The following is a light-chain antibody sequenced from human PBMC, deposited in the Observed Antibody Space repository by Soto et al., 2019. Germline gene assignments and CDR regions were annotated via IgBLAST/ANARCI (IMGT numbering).Light chain of an antibody. CDR1: SGHSNYA. V-gene: IGLV4-69*01. CDR3: QTWGTDNHVV. J-gene: IGLJ2*01. Sequence: QSVLTQSPSASASLGASVNVTCTLSSGHSNYAIAWHQQQPEKGPRYLMKLSSDGRHTKGDGIPDRFSGSSSGAERYLTISRLQSEDEADYYCQTWGTDNHVVFGGGTKLTVL. CDR2: LSSDGRH.